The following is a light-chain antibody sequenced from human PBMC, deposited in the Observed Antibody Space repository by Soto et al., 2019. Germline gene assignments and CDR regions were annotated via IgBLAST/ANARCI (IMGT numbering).Light chain of an antibody. V-gene: IGKV1-5*01. Sequence: DIQLTQSPSTLSASVGDRVTVTCRASQRIDRYLAWYQQKPGKAPKLLVYDASTLEGGVPSSFSGSGSATEFILTISSLQPDDFATYYCQQYKDGAWTFGQVTRVEIK. J-gene: IGKJ1*01. CDR1: QRIDRY. CDR3: QQYKDGAWT. CDR2: DAS.